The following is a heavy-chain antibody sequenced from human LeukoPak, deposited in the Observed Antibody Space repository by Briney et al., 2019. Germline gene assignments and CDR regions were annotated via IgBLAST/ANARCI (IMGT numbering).Heavy chain of an antibody. D-gene: IGHD3-22*01. J-gene: IGHJ4*02. CDR3: ARVGDSSGYYYYFDY. CDR2: IKQDGSEK. V-gene: IGHV3-7*03. CDR1: GFTFSSYW. Sequence: PGGSLRLSYAASGFTFSSYWMSWVRQAPGKGLEWVANIKQDGSEKYYVDSVKGRFTISRDNAKNSLYLQMNSLRAEDTAVYYCARVGDSSGYYYYFDYWGQGTLVTVSS.